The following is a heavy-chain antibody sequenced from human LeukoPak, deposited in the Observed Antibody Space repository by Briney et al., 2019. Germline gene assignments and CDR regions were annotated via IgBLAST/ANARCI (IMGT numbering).Heavy chain of an antibody. J-gene: IGHJ3*02. CDR3: VREGGKWLRWGGFAFDI. V-gene: IGHV3-21*01. Sequence: GGSLRLSCAASGFTFSTYSIHWVRQAPGKGLEWVSSISSSSTYIYYTDSVKGRFTISRDNAKNSLYLQMNSLRAEDTAVYYCVREGGKWLRWGGFAFDIWGQGTTVTVSS. D-gene: IGHD5-12*01. CDR1: GFTFSTYS. CDR2: ISSSSTYI.